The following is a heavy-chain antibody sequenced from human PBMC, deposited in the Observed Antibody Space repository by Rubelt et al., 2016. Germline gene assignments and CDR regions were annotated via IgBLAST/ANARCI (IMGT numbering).Heavy chain of an antibody. CDR2: INSGSGAR. J-gene: IGHJ4*02. Sequence: QVHLVQSGAEVKKPGASVKVSCETSGYIFAGHTIHWVRQAPGQGLPWVGWINSGSGARKVAQKFQGRVTLTRDTSTDTAYLELTGLMFDDTALYVCVRDGSPPGVLVPCFDYWGQGTLVTVSS. D-gene: IGHD3-10*01. CDR3: VRDGSPPGVLVPCFDY. CDR1: GYIFAGHT. V-gene: IGHV1-2*02.